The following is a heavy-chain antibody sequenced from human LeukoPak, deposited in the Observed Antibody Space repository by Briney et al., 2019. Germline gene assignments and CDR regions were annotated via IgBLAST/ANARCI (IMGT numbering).Heavy chain of an antibody. CDR1: GYTFTGYY. Sequence: ATVKVSCKASGYTFTGYYMHWVRQAPGQGLEWMGWINPNSGGTNYAQKFQGRVTMTRDTSISTAYMELSRLRSDDTAVYYCARVPLGACSSTSCYYSMDVWGQGTTVTVSS. D-gene: IGHD2-2*01. CDR2: INPNSGGT. CDR3: ARVPLGACSSTSCYYSMDV. V-gene: IGHV1-2*02. J-gene: IGHJ6*02.